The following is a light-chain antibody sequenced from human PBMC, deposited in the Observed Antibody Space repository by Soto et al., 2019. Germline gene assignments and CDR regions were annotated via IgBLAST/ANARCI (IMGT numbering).Light chain of an antibody. CDR3: QHADSFPLIT. J-gene: IGKJ5*01. V-gene: IGKV1-27*01. CDR1: QGIRNC. Sequence: DIQMTQSPSSLSASVGDRVTITCRASQGIRNCLAWYQQKPGTVPNLLIYAASILQSGVPSRFSGSGSGTDFTLTISSLQPEDFATYYCQHADSFPLITFGQGTRLENK. CDR2: AAS.